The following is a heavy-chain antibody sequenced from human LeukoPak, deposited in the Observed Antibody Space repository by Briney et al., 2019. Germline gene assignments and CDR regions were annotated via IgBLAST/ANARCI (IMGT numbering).Heavy chain of an antibody. CDR3: TSRATTTNDY. Sequence: GGSLRLSCTASGFTFSNAWMNWVRQAPGKGLEWVGRIRTKGDGETTGYTAPVKGRFTISRDDSKNTLYLQMNSLKTEDTAVYYCTSRATTTNDYWGQGTLVTVSS. D-gene: IGHD1-26*01. J-gene: IGHJ4*02. CDR2: IRTKGDGETT. V-gene: IGHV3-15*01. CDR1: GFTFSNAW.